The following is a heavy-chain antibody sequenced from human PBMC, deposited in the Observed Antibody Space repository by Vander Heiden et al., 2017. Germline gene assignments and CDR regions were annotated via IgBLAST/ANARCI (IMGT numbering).Heavy chain of an antibody. CDR1: GFTFSSYS. CDR3: ARSLKWFGEALYYFDY. CDR2: ISSSSSYI. J-gene: IGHJ4*02. D-gene: IGHD3-10*01. Sequence: EVQLVESGGGLVKPGGSLRLSCADSGFTFSSYSMNWVLQAPGKGLECVSSISSSSSYIYYADSVKGRFTISRDNAKNSLYLQMNSLRAEDTAVYYCARSLKWFGEALYYFDYWCQGTLVTVSS. V-gene: IGHV3-21*01.